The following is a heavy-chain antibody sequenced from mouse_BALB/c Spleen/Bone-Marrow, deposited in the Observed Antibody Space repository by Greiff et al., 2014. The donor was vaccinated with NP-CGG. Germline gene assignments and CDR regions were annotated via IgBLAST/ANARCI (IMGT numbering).Heavy chain of an antibody. V-gene: IGHV1-7*01. D-gene: IGHD1-1*01. CDR2: INPSTGYT. J-gene: IGHJ4*01. Sequence: QVQLQQSGAELAKPGASVKMSCKASGYTFTSYWMHWVKQRPGQGLEWIGYINPSTGYTEYNQKFKDKATLTADKSSSTAYMQLSSLTSEDSAVYYCARPPYYYGSSYDAMDYWGQGTSVTGSS. CDR3: ARPPYYYGSSYDAMDY. CDR1: GYTFTSYW.